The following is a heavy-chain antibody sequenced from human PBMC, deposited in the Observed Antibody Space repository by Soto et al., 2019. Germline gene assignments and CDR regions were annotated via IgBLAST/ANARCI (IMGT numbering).Heavy chain of an antibody. J-gene: IGHJ5*01. CDR1: GVAISRGGYH. CDR2: IYYSGTT. V-gene: IGHV4-31*03. CDR3: ARGDFSSSWYRPPPIDS. Sequence: QVQLQESGPGLVKPSQTLSLTCTVSGVAISRGGYHWNWIRQHPGKGLEWIGYIYYSGTTFYNPSLKSRLTISVDTSKSQFALRLNSVTAADTAVYFCARGDFSSSWYRPPPIDSWGQGTLVTVSS. D-gene: IGHD6-13*01.